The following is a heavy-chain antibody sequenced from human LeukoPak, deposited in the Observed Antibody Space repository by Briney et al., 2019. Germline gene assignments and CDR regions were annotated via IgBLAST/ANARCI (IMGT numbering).Heavy chain of an antibody. CDR3: VKEGVEYSYSYGDY. D-gene: IGHD3-16*01. Sequence: GGSLRLSCAASGFTFSSYAMSWVRQAPGKGLECISGFSGSGGSTYYADSVKGRFTISRDNAENTLYLQMNNLRPDDTAFYFCVKEGVEYSYSYGDYWGQGTLVTVSS. CDR1: GFTFSSYA. V-gene: IGHV3-23*01. CDR2: FSGSGGST. J-gene: IGHJ4*02.